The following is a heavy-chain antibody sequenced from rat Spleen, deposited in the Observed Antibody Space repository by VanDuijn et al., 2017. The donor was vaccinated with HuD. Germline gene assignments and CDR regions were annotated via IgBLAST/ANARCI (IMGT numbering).Heavy chain of an antibody. CDR3: TSHGARVSRFAY. Sequence: EVQLVESGGGFVQPGRSMKLSCAASGFTLSNYYMAWVRQSPTKGLEWVASISNGGGKTYYRDSVQGRFTISRDNAKSTLYLQMDSLRSEDTATYYCTSHGARVSRFAYWGQGTLVTVSS. CDR1: GFTLSNYY. V-gene: IGHV5-25*01. D-gene: IGHD1-4*01. CDR2: ISNGGGKT. J-gene: IGHJ3*01.